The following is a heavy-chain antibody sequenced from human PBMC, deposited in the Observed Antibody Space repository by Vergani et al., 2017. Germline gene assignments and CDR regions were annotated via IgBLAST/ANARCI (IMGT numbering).Heavy chain of an antibody. CDR1: GGPFSSNS. D-gene: IGHD3-22*01. Sequence: QGQLAQSGAEVKKPGSSVKVSCQASGGPFSSNSTSWVRQAPGQGLEWMGRIIPIFGTTSYAQKFQGRVTILADETTRTAYMGLSSLRSEDTAVYYCARSSGYYSYYFDFLGQGTLVTVSS. J-gene: IGHJ4*02. CDR2: IIPIFGTT. V-gene: IGHV1-69*15. CDR3: ARSSGYYSYYFDF.